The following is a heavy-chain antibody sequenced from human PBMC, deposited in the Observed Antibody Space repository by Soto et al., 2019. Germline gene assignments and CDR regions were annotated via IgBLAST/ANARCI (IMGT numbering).Heavy chain of an antibody. CDR3: ARDRESRGELLFNYYYGMDV. Sequence: GGSLRLSCAASGFTFSDYAMHWVRQAPGKGLEWVAVVSHDGRNTHYADSVKGRFTISRDNAKNSLYLQMNSLRAEDTAVYYCARDRESRGELLFNYYYGMDVWGQGTTVTVSS. CDR1: GFTFSDYA. D-gene: IGHD3-10*01. CDR2: VSHDGRNT. V-gene: IGHV3-30*03. J-gene: IGHJ6*02.